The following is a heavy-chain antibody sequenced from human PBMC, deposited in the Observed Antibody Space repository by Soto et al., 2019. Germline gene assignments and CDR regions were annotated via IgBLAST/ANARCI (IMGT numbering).Heavy chain of an antibody. V-gene: IGHV1-2*02. CDR2: INPNSGGT. CDR3: AGNYYDSSGYYYVDY. J-gene: IGHJ4*02. Sequence: ASVKVSCKASGHTFTGYYIHWVRQAPGQGLEWMGWINPNSGGTNYAQKFQGRVTMTRDTSISTTYMELGRLTSDDTAVYYCAGNYYDSSGYYYVDYWGQGTLVTVSS. D-gene: IGHD3-22*01. CDR1: GHTFTGYY.